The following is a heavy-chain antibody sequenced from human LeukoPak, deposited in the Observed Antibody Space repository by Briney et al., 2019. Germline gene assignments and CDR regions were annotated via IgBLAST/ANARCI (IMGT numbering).Heavy chain of an antibody. CDR1: GLTFSDYW. D-gene: IGHD1-26*01. CDR2: INQDGSDN. V-gene: IGHV3-7*01. CDR3: TRSLNSGTYSDY. Sequence: GGSLRLSCDVSGLTFSDYWMTWVRQAPGKGLEWVANINQDGSDNYYVDSVKGRFTASRDNAKNTLYLQMNSLRAEDTAVYYCTRSLNSGTYSDYWGQGTLVTVSS. J-gene: IGHJ4*02.